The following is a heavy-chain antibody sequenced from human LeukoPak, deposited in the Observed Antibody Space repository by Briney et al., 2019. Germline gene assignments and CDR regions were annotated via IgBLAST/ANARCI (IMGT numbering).Heavy chain of an antibody. CDR1: GGSISSGSYY. V-gene: IGHV4-61*02. D-gene: IGHD3-3*01. CDR3: ARDDFGSGWSHYYYMDV. J-gene: IGHJ6*03. CDR2: IYSSGST. Sequence: PSETLSLTSTVSGGSISSGSYYWSWIRQPAGKGLEWIGRIYSSGSTNYNPSLKSRVTISLDTSKNQFSLKLSSVTAADTAVYYCARDDFGSGWSHYYYMDVWGKGTTVTVSS.